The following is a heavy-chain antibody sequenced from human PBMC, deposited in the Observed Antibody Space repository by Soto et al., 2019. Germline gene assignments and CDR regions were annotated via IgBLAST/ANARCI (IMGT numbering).Heavy chain of an antibody. CDR1: GFTFSSYG. D-gene: IGHD3-10*01. J-gene: IGHJ6*02. CDR2: ISYDGSDK. V-gene: IGHV3-30*18. CDR3: ANGWTVRAVLVYGMDV. Sequence: QVQLVESGGGVVQPGRSLRLSCAASGFTFSSYGMHWVRQAPGKGLEWVAGISYDGSDKYYAHSVKGRFTISRDNSKNTVHLQMNSLRPEDTAVYYCANGWTVRAVLVYGMDVWGQGTTVTVSS.